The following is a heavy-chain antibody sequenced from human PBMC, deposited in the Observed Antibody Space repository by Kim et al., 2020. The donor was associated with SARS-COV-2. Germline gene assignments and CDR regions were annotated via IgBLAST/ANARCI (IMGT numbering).Heavy chain of an antibody. V-gene: IGHV4-59*01. J-gene: IGHJ6*02. Sequence: SRVTISVDTSKNQFSLKLSSVTAADTAVYYCAREIAVAGSDYYYYYGMDVWGQGTTVTVSS. D-gene: IGHD6-19*01. CDR3: AREIAVAGSDYYYYYGMDV.